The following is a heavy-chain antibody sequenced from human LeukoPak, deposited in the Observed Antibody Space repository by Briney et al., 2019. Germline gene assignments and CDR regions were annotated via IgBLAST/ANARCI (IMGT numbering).Heavy chain of an antibody. J-gene: IGHJ4*02. V-gene: IGHV3-48*03. D-gene: IGHD6-13*01. CDR2: IRSTSNTI. Sequence: GGSLRLSCAASGFAFSSYEMNWVRQAPGKGLEWVSYIRSTSNTIYYADSVKGRFTISRDNAKNSLYLQMNSLRAEDTAVYYCARDRSSSWYANYFDYWGQGTLVTVSS. CDR3: ARDRSSSWYANYFDY. CDR1: GFAFSSYE.